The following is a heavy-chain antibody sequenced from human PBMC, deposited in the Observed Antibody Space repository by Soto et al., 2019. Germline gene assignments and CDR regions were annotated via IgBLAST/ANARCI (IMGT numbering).Heavy chain of an antibody. V-gene: IGHV3-23*01. CDR2: ISGSGGST. CDR1: VFTFSSYA. D-gene: IGHD3-22*01. CDR3: AKEMVDYYDSSGYYPTNFDY. J-gene: IGHJ4*02. Sequence: RWSLRLSCSASVFTFSSYAMSWFRQAPGKGLEWVSAISGSGGSTYYADSVKGRFTISRDNSKNTLYLQMNSLRAEDTAVYYCAKEMVDYYDSSGYYPTNFDYWGQGTLVTVSS.